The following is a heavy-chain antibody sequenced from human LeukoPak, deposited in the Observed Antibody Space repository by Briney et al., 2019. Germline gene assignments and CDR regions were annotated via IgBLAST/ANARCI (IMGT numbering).Heavy chain of an antibody. CDR2: ISGSSTTI. D-gene: IGHD3/OR15-3a*01. J-gene: IGHJ4*02. CDR1: GFSFSSHS. Sequence: PGGSLRLSCAASGFSFSSHSMNWVRQAPGKGLEWVSYISGSSTTIDYADSAKGRFIISRDNAKKSLYLQMNNLRAEDTAVYYCARDQDWAFDYWGQGILATVSS. CDR3: ARDQDWAFDY. V-gene: IGHV3-48*01.